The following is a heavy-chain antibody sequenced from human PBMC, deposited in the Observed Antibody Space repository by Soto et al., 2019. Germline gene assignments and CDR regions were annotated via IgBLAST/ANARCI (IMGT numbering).Heavy chain of an antibody. CDR3: ARHHSSSWYPLPVECDP. CDR2: ISSSSSYI. Sequence: EVQRVESGGGLVKPGWSLRLSCAASGFTFSSYSMNWVRQAPGKGLEWVSSISSSSSYIYYADSVKGRFTISRDNAKNSLYLQMNSPEAEDTAVNYCARHHSSSWYPLPVECDPWGQGTLVTVSS. D-gene: IGHD6-13*01. CDR1: GFTFSSYS. J-gene: IGHJ5*02. V-gene: IGHV3-21*01.